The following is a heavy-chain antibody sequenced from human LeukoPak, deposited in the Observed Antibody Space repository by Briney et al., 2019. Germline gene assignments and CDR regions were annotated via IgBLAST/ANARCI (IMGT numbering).Heavy chain of an antibody. V-gene: IGHV3-30*02. J-gene: IGHJ4*02. CDR3: ARDVISRNLITLGLGY. CDR1: GFTFSDYG. D-gene: IGHD3-16*01. CDR2: IRFDGSIK. Sequence: GVSLRFSCAASGFTFSDYGMVWVRQAPGKGLEWVAIIRFDGSIKYYTDSVKDRFTVSRDNFKNTLYLQMNSLRDDDTAVYFCARDVISRNLITLGLGYWGQGTLVTVSS.